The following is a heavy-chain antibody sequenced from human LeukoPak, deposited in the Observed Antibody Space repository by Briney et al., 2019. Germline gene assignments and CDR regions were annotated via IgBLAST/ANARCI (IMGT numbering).Heavy chain of an antibody. D-gene: IGHD1-26*01. J-gene: IGHJ6*03. CDR3: ARDYSGSYYFRYYYYYMDV. CDR2: INKDGSEE. CDR1: GFTFSSYE. V-gene: IGHV3-7*01. Sequence: PGGSLRLSCAASGFTFSSYEMNWVRQAPGKGLEWVANINKDGSEEKYVDSVKGRFTISRDNAKNSLYLQMNSLRAEDTAVYYCARDYSGSYYFRYYYYYMDVWGKGTTVTVSS.